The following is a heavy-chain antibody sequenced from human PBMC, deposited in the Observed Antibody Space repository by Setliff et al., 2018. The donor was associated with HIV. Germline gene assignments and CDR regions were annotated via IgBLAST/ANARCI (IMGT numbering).Heavy chain of an antibody. CDR1: GFTVSGYY. V-gene: IGHV3-66*02. Sequence: PGGSLRLSCAASGFTVSGYYMAVVRQAQGKGLEWVSTIYSGGSTYHADCVKGRFTLSRDSSKNTLSLQMNSLRPEDTAVYYCATNFLYDILTGYFPYQFDQWGQGTLVTVSS. D-gene: IGHD3-9*01. CDR3: ATNFLYDILTGYFPYQFDQ. CDR2: IYSGGST. J-gene: IGHJ4*02.